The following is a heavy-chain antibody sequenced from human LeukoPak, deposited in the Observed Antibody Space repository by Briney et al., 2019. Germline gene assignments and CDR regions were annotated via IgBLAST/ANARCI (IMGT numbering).Heavy chain of an antibody. V-gene: IGHV3-23*01. D-gene: IGHD3-22*01. CDR3: AKRGVVIRVILVGFHKEAYYFDS. J-gene: IGHJ4*02. CDR1: GITLRNYG. CDR2: FSESGGRK. Sequence: GGSLRLSCEVPGITLRNYGRKWARWPPGKGLEWVEGFSESGGRKNNADSVKGRFTISRDNPKNTLYLQMNSLRAEDTAVYFCAKRGVVIRVILVGFHKEAYYFDSWGQGALVTVSS.